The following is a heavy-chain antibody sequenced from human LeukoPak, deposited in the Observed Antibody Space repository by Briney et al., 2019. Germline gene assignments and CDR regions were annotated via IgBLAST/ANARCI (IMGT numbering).Heavy chain of an antibody. CDR1: GGSFSGYY. CDR3: ARLTGKSRAVFGGY. Sequence: PSETLSLTCAVYGGSFSGYYWSWLRQPPGKGLEWIGEINHSGSTNYNPSLKSRVTISVDTSKNQFSLKLSSVTAADTAVYYCARLTGKSRAVFGGYWGQGTLVTVSS. J-gene: IGHJ4*02. D-gene: IGHD3-16*01. V-gene: IGHV4-34*01. CDR2: INHSGST.